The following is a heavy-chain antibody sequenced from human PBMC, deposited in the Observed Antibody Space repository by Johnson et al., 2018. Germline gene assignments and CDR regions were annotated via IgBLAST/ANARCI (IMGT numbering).Heavy chain of an antibody. J-gene: IGHJ4*02. CDR1: GGSVNNYY. CDR3: ARDRGHRVPPGMRYFDY. V-gene: IGHV4-59*02. CDR2: IYDSGST. D-gene: IGHD2-2*01. Sequence: QVQLQESGPGLVKPSETLSLTCSVSGGSVNNYYWSWIRQPPGKGLEWIGCIYDSGSTNYNPSLKSRVTISVDTSKSQFSLKVRSVTAADTAVYYCARDRGHRVPPGMRYFDYWGQGILVTVSS.